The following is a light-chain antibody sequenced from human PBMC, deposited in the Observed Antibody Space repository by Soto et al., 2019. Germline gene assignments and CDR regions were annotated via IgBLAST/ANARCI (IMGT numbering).Light chain of an antibody. CDR2: AAS. CDR1: QGISSY. J-gene: IGKJ1*01. V-gene: IGKV1-27*01. Sequence: DVQMTQSPSSLSASVGDRVTITCRASQGISSYLAWYQQKPGKVPKLLIYAASTLQSGVPSRFSGSGSGTDFTLTISSLQPEDVATYYCQKYNYAPLTFGQGTKVDIK. CDR3: QKYNYAPLT.